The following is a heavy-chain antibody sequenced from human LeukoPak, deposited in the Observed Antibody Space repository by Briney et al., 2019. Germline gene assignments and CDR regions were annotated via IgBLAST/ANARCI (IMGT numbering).Heavy chain of an antibody. V-gene: IGHV3-30*02. CDR1: GFTVSSHY. CDR3: AKLNSAYTSTWPFDY. D-gene: IGHD6-13*01. CDR2: IPYDGSNK. Sequence: PGGSLRLSCAASGFTVSSHYMSWVRQAPGKGLEGVAFIPYDGSNKFYADSVKGRFTISGDSSKNTLFLEMNSLGAEDTAVYFCAKLNSAYTSTWPFDYWGQGTLVTVSS. J-gene: IGHJ4*02.